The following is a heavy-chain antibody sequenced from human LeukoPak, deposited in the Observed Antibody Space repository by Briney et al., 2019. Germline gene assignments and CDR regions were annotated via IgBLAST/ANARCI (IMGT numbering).Heavy chain of an antibody. CDR2: MNPNSGNT. D-gene: IGHD1-1*01. V-gene: IGHV1-8*01. J-gene: IGHJ6*03. CDR3: AKDPVWNPSYYYYYMDV. Sequence: ASVKVSCKASGYTFTSYDINWVRQATGQGLEWMGWMNPNSGNTGYAQKFQGRVTMTRNTSISTAYMELSSLRSEDTAVYYCAKDPVWNPSYYYYYMDVWGKGTMVTVSS. CDR1: GYTFTSYD.